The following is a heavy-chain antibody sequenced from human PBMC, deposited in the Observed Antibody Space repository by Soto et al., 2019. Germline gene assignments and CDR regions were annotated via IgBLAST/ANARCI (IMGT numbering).Heavy chain of an antibody. D-gene: IGHD1-1*01. V-gene: IGHV2-5*02. CDR2: IYWDDDK. Sequence: QITLKESGPTRVTPTQTLTLTCTFSGFSLSTSGVGVGWIRQPPGKALERLALIYWDDDKRYNPSLKKRLTITKDTPNNPVVLTMTHMDPVDTATYYCAHRAGLQGNWNGGYFDFWGQGALVTVSS. CDR3: AHRAGLQGNWNGGYFDF. CDR1: GFSLSTSGVG. J-gene: IGHJ4*02.